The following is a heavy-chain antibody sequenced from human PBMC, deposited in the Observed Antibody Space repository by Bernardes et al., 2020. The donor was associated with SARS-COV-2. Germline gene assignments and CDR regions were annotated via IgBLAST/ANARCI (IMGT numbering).Heavy chain of an antibody. Sequence: ASVKVSCMASGYTFDTFFIHWMRQAPGQGLEWMGRINPNSGGTNFAQKFQGRVTLTRDRSIGTAYMEVSSLRSDDTAMYYCAKVRFGASSIFDYWGQGTLVTVSS. CDR1: GYTFDTFF. CDR2: INPNSGGT. D-gene: IGHD2-21*01. J-gene: IGHJ4*02. V-gene: IGHV1-2*02. CDR3: AKVRFGASSIFDY.